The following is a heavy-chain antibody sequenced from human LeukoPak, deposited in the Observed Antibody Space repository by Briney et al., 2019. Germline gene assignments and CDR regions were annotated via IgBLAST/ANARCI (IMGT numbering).Heavy chain of an antibody. CDR2: IYYSGST. CDR3: ATERGYSYGQGAFDI. CDR1: GGSISSYY. J-gene: IGHJ3*02. D-gene: IGHD5-18*01. Sequence: SETLPLTCTVSGGSISSYYWSWIRQPPGKELEWIGYIYYSGSTNYNPSLKSRVTISVDTSKNQFSLKLSSVTAADTAVYYCATERGYSYGQGAFDIWGQGTMVTVSS. V-gene: IGHV4-59*01.